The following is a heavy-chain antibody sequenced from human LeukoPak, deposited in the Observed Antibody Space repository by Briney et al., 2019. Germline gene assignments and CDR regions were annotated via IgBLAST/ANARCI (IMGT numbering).Heavy chain of an antibody. V-gene: IGHV1-69*05. CDR3: AREFCSSTSCYYFEY. Sequence: GASVKVSCKASGGTFSSYAISWVRQAPGQGLDWMGGIIPVSGTADYAQKFQGRVTITTDVSTSTVYMELSSLRSEDTAIYYCAREFCSSTSCYYFEYWGQGTLVTVSS. J-gene: IGHJ4*02. D-gene: IGHD2-2*01. CDR1: GGTFSSYA. CDR2: IIPVSGTA.